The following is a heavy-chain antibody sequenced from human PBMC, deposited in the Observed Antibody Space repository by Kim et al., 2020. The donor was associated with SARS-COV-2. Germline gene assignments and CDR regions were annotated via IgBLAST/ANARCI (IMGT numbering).Heavy chain of an antibody. CDR1: GFTFSSYG. CDR2: ISGTGIGT. V-gene: IGHV3-23*01. Sequence: GGSLRLSCAVSGFTFSSYGMTWVRQAPGKGLEWVSAISGTGIGTYYADSVKGRFTIPRDNSKNTLYLQMTGLRVDDTALYYCAKAEHQVPFDYWGQGILVTVSS. CDR3: AKAEHQVPFDY. J-gene: IGHJ4*02.